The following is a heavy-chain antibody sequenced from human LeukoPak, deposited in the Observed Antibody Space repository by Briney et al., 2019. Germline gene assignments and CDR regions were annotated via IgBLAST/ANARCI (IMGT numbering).Heavy chain of an antibody. J-gene: IGHJ3*02. V-gene: IGHV4-61*02. CDR1: GGSISSGSYY. CDR2: IYTSGST. CDR3: ARDFGSRLFPTFGDLRGAFDI. D-gene: IGHD3-10*01. Sequence: SETLSLTCTVSGGSISSGSYYWSWIRQPAGKGLEWIGRIYTSGSTNYNPSLKSRVTMSVDTSKNQFSLKLSSVTAADTAVYYCARDFGSRLFPTFGDLRGAFDIWGQGTMVTVSS.